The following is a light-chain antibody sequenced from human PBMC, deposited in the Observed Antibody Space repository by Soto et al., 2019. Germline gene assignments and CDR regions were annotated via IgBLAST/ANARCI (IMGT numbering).Light chain of an antibody. V-gene: IGKV3-20*01. Sequence: EIVLTQSPGPLSLSPGERATLSCRASQSVSSSFLAWYQQKPGQAPRLLIYGASIRATGIPDRFSGSGSGTDFTLAISRVEPDDFAVYYCQQYGSSPWTFGQGTNVEIK. CDR1: QSVSSSF. CDR3: QQYGSSPWT. CDR2: GAS. J-gene: IGKJ1*01.